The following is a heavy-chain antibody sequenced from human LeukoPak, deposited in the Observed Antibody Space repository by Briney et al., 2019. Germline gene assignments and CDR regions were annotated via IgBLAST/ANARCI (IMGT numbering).Heavy chain of an antibody. D-gene: IGHD6-6*01. Sequence: SETLSLTCAVYGGSFSGYYWSWIRQPPGKGLEWIGEINHSGSTNYNPSPKSRVTISVDTSKNQFSLKLSSVTAADTAVYYCARGKSRAAHPGYYYYYYMDVWGKGTTVTVSS. CDR1: GGSFSGYY. CDR2: INHSGST. J-gene: IGHJ6*03. CDR3: ARGKSRAAHPGYYYYYYMDV. V-gene: IGHV4-34*01.